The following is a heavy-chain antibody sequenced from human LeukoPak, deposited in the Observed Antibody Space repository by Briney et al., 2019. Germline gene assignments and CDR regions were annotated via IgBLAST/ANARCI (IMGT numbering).Heavy chain of an antibody. V-gene: IGHV1-18*01. D-gene: IGHD2-2*01. CDR1: GYTFTSYG. CDR2: ISAYNGNT. Sequence: ASVKVSCKASGYTFTSYGISWVRQAPGQGLEWMGWISAYNGNTNYAQKLQGRVTMTTDTPTSTAYMELRSLRSDDTAVYYCARGYCSSTSCYRFLFDYWGQGTLVTVSS. J-gene: IGHJ4*02. CDR3: ARGYCSSTSCYRFLFDY.